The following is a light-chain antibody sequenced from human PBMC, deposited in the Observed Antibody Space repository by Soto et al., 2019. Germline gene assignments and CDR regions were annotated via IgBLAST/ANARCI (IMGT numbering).Light chain of an antibody. CDR2: GAS. J-gene: IGKJ3*01. V-gene: IGKV3-15*01. Sequence: EIVMTQSPATLSVSPGERATLSCRASQSVSRNLAWYQQKPGQAPRLLIYGASTRASGIPARFSGSGSGTQSTLTISSLQSEDFAVYYCQQYNTWPEAFGPGTKVEIK. CDR3: QQYNTWPEA. CDR1: QSVSRN.